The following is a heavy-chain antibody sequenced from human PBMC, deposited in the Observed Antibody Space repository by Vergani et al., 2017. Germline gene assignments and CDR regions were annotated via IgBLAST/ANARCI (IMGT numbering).Heavy chain of an antibody. V-gene: IGHV3-30*02. CDR1: GFTFSSYG. J-gene: IGHJ6*02. CDR3: AKANPRNSGYDYLYYYHAMDV. D-gene: IGHD5-12*01. CDR2: IRYDGSNK. Sequence: QVQLVESGGGVVQPGGSLRLSCAASGFTFSSYGMHWVRQAPGKGLEWVAFIRYDGSNKYYADSVKGRFTISRDNSKNTLYLQMNSLSAGDTAVYYCAKANPRNSGYDYLYYYHAMDVWGQGTTVTVSS.